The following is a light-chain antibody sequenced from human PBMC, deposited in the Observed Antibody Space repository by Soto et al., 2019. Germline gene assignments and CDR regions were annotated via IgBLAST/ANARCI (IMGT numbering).Light chain of an antibody. CDR2: GAS. Sequence: DIELTQSPSFLSVSVGDRVTLTCRASQGISSYLAWYQQKPGKAPKLLIYGASTWHSGVPSRFSGSGSGTEFTLTISSLQPEDFATYYCQQPNNFPWTFGGGTKVEIK. CDR1: QGISSY. J-gene: IGKJ4*01. CDR3: QQPNNFPWT. V-gene: IGKV1-9*01.